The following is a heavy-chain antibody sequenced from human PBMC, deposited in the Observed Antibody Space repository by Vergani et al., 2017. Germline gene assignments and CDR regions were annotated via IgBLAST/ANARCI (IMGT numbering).Heavy chain of an antibody. CDR2: IIPIFGTA. CDR3: ASNLTPLYSGYDWRSP. CDR1: GGTFSSYA. V-gene: IGHV1-69*06. Sequence: QVQLVQSGAEVKKPGSSVKVSCKASGGTFSSYAISWVRQAPGQGLEWMGGIIPIFGTANYAQKFQGRVTITADKSTSTAYMELSRLRAEDTAVYYCASNLTPLYSGYDWRSPWGQGTLVTVSS. J-gene: IGHJ5*02. D-gene: IGHD5-12*01.